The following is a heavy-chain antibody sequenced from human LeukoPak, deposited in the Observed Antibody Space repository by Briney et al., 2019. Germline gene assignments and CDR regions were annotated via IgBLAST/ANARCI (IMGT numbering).Heavy chain of an antibody. CDR3: ARTHGDYASLDY. CDR1: GYTFTSYY. Sequence: ASEKVSCKASGYTFTSYYMHWVRQAPGQGLEWMGIINPSGGSTSYAQKFQGRVTMTRDMSTSTVYMELSSLRSEDTAVYYCARTHGDYASLDYWGQGTLVTVSS. J-gene: IGHJ4*02. D-gene: IGHD4-17*01. CDR2: INPSGGST. V-gene: IGHV1-46*01.